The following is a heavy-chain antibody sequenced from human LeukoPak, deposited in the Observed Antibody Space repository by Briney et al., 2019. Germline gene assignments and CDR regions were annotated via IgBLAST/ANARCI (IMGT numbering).Heavy chain of an antibody. CDR1: GGSINSYY. Sequence: SETLSLTCTDSGGSINSYYWNWIRQPPGKGLEWIGYIYYSGTTNYNPSLKSRVIISVDTSKNQFSLKLSSVTAADTAVYYCARHDGSTWDAFDIWGQGTMVTVSS. CDR3: ARHDGSTWDAFDI. CDR2: IYYSGTT. J-gene: IGHJ3*02. V-gene: IGHV4-59*08. D-gene: IGHD5-24*01.